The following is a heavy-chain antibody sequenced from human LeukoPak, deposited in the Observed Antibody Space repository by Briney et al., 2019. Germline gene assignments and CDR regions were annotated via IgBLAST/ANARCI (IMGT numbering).Heavy chain of an antibody. D-gene: IGHD6-13*01. CDR3: ARYSTAGWYYFDY. J-gene: IGHJ4*02. Sequence: GRSLRLSCAASGFTFSSYGMHWVRQAPGKGLEWVAVIWYDGSDNYYADSVKGRFTISRDNSKNTLYLQINSLRAEDTAVYYCARYSTAGWYYFDYWGQGTLVTVSS. CDR2: IWYDGSDN. CDR1: GFTFSSYG. V-gene: IGHV3-33*01.